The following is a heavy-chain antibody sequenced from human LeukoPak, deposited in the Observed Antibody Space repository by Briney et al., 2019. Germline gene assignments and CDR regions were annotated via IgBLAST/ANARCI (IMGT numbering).Heavy chain of an antibody. V-gene: IGHV3-66*02. CDR1: GINVSSNY. Sequence: GGSLRLSCAASGINVSSNYMTWIRQAPGKGLEWVSLIYGGDAAYYAESVRGRFMISRDNLKTTLFLQMSSLRVEDTAVYYCVTSTGQQFIPYDYWGQGTHVTVSS. D-gene: IGHD6-13*01. J-gene: IGHJ4*02. CDR3: VTSTGQQFIPYDY. CDR2: IYGGDAA.